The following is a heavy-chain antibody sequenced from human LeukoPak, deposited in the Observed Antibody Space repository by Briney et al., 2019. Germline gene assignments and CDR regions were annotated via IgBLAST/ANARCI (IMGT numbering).Heavy chain of an antibody. CDR3: AREGSGYDYYFDY. D-gene: IGHD5-12*01. CDR2: INPNSGGT. Sequence: ASVKVSCKASGYTFTSYDINWVRQAPGQGLEWMGWINPNSGGTNYAQKFQGWVTMTRDTSISTAYMELSRLRSDDTAVYYCAREGSGYDYYFDYWGQGTLVTVSS. J-gene: IGHJ4*02. V-gene: IGHV1-2*04. CDR1: GYTFTSYD.